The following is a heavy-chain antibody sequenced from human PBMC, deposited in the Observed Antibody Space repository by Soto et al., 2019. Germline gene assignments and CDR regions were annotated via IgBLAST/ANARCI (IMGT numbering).Heavy chain of an antibody. CDR1: GFTFTDYA. CDR2: ISGIGGST. D-gene: IGHD6-13*01. CDR3: ARGSSGYISSWYYFDY. J-gene: IGHJ4*02. Sequence: GGSLRLSCAASGFTFTDYALSWFRQAPGKGLEWVATISGIGGSTYLADSVKGRLSISRDNSKNTVSLLMNSLRAEDTAVYFCARGSSGYISSWYYFDYWGRGTLVTVSS. V-gene: IGHV3-23*01.